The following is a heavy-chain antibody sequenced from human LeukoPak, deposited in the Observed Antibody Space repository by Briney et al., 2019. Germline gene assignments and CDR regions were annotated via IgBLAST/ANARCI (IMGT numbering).Heavy chain of an antibody. CDR2: IKQDGSEK. D-gene: IGHD3-3*01. Sequence: PGRSLRLSCAASGFTFSTYAMHWVRQAPGKGLEWVANIKQDGSEKYYVDSVKGRFTISRDNAKNSLYLQMNSLRAEDTAVYYCARDFALRYYDFWSGYLGGQTQYYYYMDVWGKGTTVTVSS. J-gene: IGHJ6*03. CDR1: GFTFSTYA. V-gene: IGHV3-7*01. CDR3: ARDFALRYYDFWSGYLGGQTQYYYYMDV.